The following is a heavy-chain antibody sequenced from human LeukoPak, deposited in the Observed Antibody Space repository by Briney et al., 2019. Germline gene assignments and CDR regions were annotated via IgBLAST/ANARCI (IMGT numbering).Heavy chain of an antibody. J-gene: IGHJ4*02. D-gene: IGHD6-13*01. Sequence: GGALRLSCAASRFTFSDYYMSWIRQAPGKGLEWVSYSSGSSIYYADFVKGRFTISRDNAKNSLYLQMNSLRAEDTAVYYCAREGSSSWYVDYWGQGTLVTVSS. CDR3: AREGSSSWYVDY. CDR1: RFTFSDYY. V-gene: IGHV3-11*01. CDR2: SSGSSI.